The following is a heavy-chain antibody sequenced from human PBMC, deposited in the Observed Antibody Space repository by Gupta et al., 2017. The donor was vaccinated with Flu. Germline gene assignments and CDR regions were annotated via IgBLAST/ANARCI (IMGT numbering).Heavy chain of an antibody. J-gene: IGHJ4*02. CDR1: GFTVSSNY. CDR2: IYSGGDS. Sequence: EVQLVESGGGLVQPGGSLRLSCAASGFTVSSNYMSWVRQAPGKGLEWISVIYSGGDSYYAASVKGRFTISRDNSKNTLYLQMDSLRAEDTAVYYCTRGYSSYMTSYNWGQGTLVTVSS. D-gene: IGHD4-4*01. CDR3: TRGYSSYMTSYN. V-gene: IGHV3-53*01.